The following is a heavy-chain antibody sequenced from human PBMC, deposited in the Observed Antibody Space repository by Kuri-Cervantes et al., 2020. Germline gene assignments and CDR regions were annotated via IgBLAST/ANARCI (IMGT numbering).Heavy chain of an antibody. J-gene: IGHJ5*02. CDR3: AKDFLWGSYPGP. D-gene: IGHD3-16*02. V-gene: IGHV4-38-2*02. CDR1: GYSISSGYY. CDR2: IYHSGST. Sequence: SETLSLTCAVSGYSISSGYYWGWIRQPPGKGLEWIGSIYHSGSTYYNPSLKSRVTISVDTSKNQFSLKLSSVTAADTAVYYCAKDFLWGSYPGPWGQGTLVTVSS.